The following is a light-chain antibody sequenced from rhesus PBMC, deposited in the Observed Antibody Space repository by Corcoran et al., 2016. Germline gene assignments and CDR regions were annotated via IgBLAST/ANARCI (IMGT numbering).Light chain of an antibody. CDR1: ENVNNY. CDR2: KAS. V-gene: IGKV1-74*01. J-gene: IGKJ4*01. Sequence: DIQMTQSPSSLSASVGDRVTITCRASENVNNYLYWYQQKPGKAPKLLIYKASTLQSGVPSRFSGSGSGTDFPRTISSLPPEDFATYCCKQCYGTPLTFGGGTKGELE. CDR3: KQCYGTPLT.